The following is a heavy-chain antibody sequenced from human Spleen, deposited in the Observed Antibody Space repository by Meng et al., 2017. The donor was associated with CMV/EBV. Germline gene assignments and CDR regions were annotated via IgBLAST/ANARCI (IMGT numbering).Heavy chain of an antibody. CDR3: ARDWLELTTDAFDI. V-gene: IGHV4-38-2*02. CDR2: IYHSGST. D-gene: IGHD1-7*01. J-gene: IGHJ3*02. CDR1: GGSISSYY. Sequence: SETLSLTCTVSGGSISSYYWGWIRQPPGKGLEWIGSIYHSGSTYYNPSLKSRVTISVDTSKNQFSLKLSSVTAADTAVYYCARDWLELTTDAFDIWGQGTMVTVSS.